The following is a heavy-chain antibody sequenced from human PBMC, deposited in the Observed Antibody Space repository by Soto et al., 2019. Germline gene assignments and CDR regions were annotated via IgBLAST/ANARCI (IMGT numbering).Heavy chain of an antibody. CDR2: ISWDGGST. D-gene: IGHD3-9*01. V-gene: IGHV3-43*01. Sequence: PGGSLRLSCAASGFTFDDYTMRWVRQAPGKGLEWVSLISWDGGSTYYADSVKGRFTISRDNSKNSLYLQMNSLRTEDTALYYCAKDLLRYFDPRSYGMDVWGQGTTVTVSS. CDR1: GFTFDDYT. J-gene: IGHJ6*02. CDR3: AKDLLRYFDPRSYGMDV.